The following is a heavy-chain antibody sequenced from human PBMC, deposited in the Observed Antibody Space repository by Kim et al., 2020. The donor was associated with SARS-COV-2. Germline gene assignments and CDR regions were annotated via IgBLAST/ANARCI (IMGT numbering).Heavy chain of an antibody. D-gene: IGHD2-21*01. Sequence: ASVKVSCKASGYTFTSYFIHWVRQVPGQGLEWMGIINPSSGSTSYAQKFQGRVTMTRDTSTSTVYMELSSLRSEDTAVCFCARDLRVSAPIAQYGMDVWG. V-gene: IGHV1-46*01. CDR1: GYTFTSYF. J-gene: IGHJ6*02. CDR3: ARDLRVSAPIAQYGMDV. CDR2: INPSSGST.